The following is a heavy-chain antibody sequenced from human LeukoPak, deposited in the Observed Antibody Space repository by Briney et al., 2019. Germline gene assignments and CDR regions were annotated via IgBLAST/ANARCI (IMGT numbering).Heavy chain of an antibody. CDR1: GFTVSSNY. Sequence: GGSLRLSCAASGFTVSSNYMSWVRQAPGKGLEWVSVIYSGGSTYYADSVKGRFTISRDNSKNTLYLQMNSLRAEDTAVYYCARWLRGIADEDGVDVWGQGTTVTVSS. D-gene: IGHD6-13*01. V-gene: IGHV3-66*01. CDR3: ARWLRGIADEDGVDV. J-gene: IGHJ6*02. CDR2: IYSGGST.